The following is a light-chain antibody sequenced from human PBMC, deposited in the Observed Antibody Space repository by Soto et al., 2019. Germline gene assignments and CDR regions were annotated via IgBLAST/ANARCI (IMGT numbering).Light chain of an antibody. J-gene: IGKJ1*01. CDR3: MQALQLRT. Sequence: DIVMTQSPLSLPVTPGEPASISCRSSQSLLHSDGYNYLDWYLQKPGQSPQLLIYLGSNQASGVPDRFSGSGSGTDFTLRISRVEAEDVGVYYCMQALQLRTFGQGTKV. V-gene: IGKV2-28*01. CDR1: QSLLHSDGYNY. CDR2: LGS.